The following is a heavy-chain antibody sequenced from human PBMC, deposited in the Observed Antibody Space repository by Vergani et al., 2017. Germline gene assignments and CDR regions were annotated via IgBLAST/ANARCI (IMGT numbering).Heavy chain of an antibody. J-gene: IGHJ5*02. CDR3: ARDSPSYGGNWFDP. CDR1: GFTFSSYW. CDR2: IKQDGSAK. V-gene: IGHV3-7*01. D-gene: IGHD4-23*01. Sequence: EVQLVESGGGLVQPGGSLRFSCAASGFTFSSYWLSWVRQAPGKGLEWVANIKQDGSAKYYVDSVKGRCTISRDNAKNSLYLQMNSLRAEDTAVYYCARDSPSYGGNWFDPWGQGTLVTVSS.